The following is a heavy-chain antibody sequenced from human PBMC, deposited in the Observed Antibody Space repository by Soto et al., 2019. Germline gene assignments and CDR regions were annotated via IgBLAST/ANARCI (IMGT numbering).Heavy chain of an antibody. Sequence: GESLKISCKGSGYSFTSYWIAWVRQMPGKGLELMGIIYPTDSDTRYSPSFQGQVTSSAEKSISTAYLQWSMLKASDTDMYLCARFSVGMSPHYNMVVWGKGTTITVSS. V-gene: IGHV5-51*01. D-gene: IGHD1-26*01. CDR1: GYSFTSYW. J-gene: IGHJ6*03. CDR3: ARFSVGMSPHYNMVV. CDR2: IYPTDSDT.